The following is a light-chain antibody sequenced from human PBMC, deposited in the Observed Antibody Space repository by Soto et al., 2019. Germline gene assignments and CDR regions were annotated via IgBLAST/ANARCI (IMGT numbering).Light chain of an antibody. Sequence: DIQMTQSPSSLSSSVGERVTITCRASQSISSYLNWYQQKPGKAPKLLIYAASSLHSGVPSRFSGSGSGTEFTLTISSLQPEDFATYYCQQYYSTPLTFGAGTKVEIK. CDR1: QSISSY. J-gene: IGKJ4*02. CDR3: QQYYSTPLT. V-gene: IGKV1-39*01. CDR2: AAS.